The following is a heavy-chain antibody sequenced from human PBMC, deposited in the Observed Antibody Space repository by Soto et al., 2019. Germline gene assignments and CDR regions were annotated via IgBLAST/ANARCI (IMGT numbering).Heavy chain of an antibody. CDR3: ASYKNYGDCAVDAFDI. CDR1: GYTFTSYD. CDR2: MNPNSGNT. D-gene: IGHD4-17*01. V-gene: IGHV1-8*01. Sequence: ASVKVSCKASGYTFTSYDINWVRQATGQGLEWMGWMNPNSGNTGYAQKFQGRVTMTRNTSISTAYMELSSLRSEDTAVYYCASYKNYGDCAVDAFDIWGQGTMVTVS. J-gene: IGHJ3*02.